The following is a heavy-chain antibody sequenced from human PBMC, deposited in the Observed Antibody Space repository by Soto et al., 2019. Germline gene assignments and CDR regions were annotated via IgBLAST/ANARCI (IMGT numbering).Heavy chain of an antibody. Sequence: EVQLLESGGGLVQPGGSLRLSCAASGFTFNSYAMSWVRQVPGKGLEWVSSITGTGGDTYYADSVSGRFIISRDNSENTLFLQGNSLRVDDTAVYFCATYSVYGCNPRNAFDVWGQGTFITVSP. CDR3: ATYSVYGCNPRNAFDV. CDR2: ITGTGGDT. J-gene: IGHJ3*01. CDR1: GFTFNSYA. D-gene: IGHD4-17*01. V-gene: IGHV3-23*01.